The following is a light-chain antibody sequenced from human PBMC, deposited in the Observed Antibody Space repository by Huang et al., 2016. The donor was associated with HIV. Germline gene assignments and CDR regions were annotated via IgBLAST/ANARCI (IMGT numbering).Light chain of an antibody. Sequence: ERVMTQSPVTLSVSPGARATFSCRASQSISSKLAWYQRKPGQAPRLLIYGASTRATGIPARFSGSGSGTEFTLTISSLQSEDFAVYYCQQYNNWPFTFGPGTRVDIK. CDR2: GAS. J-gene: IGKJ3*01. V-gene: IGKV3-15*01. CDR3: QQYNNWPFT. CDR1: QSISSK.